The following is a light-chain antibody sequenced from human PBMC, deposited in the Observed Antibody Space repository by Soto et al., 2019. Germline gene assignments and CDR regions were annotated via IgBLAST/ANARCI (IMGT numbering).Light chain of an antibody. CDR2: DTS. V-gene: IGKV3-15*01. CDR1: QGIGDT. CDR3: QQYGGSPIS. J-gene: IGKJ5*01. Sequence: EVVMTQSPATLSVSPGEGATLSCRASQGIGDTLAWYQHKPGQTPRLLIYDTSTRATGVPARFSGSRSGTEFTLTIRRLEPEDFALYYCQQYGGSPISFGLGTRLEIK.